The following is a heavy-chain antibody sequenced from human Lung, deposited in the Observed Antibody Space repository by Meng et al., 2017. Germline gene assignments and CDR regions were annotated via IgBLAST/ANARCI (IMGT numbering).Heavy chain of an antibody. J-gene: IGHJ4*02. CDR3: AAGEAAADH. CDR2: FISNSDGRTT. V-gene: IGHV3-15*02. CDR1: GFSITDAC. D-gene: IGHD6-13*01. Sequence: LLGEGAGALEPPGALPLLCCVAGGFSITDACICWGRREPRRGREGVGRFISNSDGRTTDYAATVQGRITVSTDDTKNSLYLHTKSLIAKDADVYSCAAGEAAADHWGQGTLVTVSS.